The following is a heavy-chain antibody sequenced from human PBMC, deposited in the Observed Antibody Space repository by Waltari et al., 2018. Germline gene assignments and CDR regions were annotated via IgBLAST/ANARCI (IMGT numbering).Heavy chain of an antibody. CDR3: ARQGGVTMVQGVSISPPDY. V-gene: IGHV4-38-2*01. Sequence: QVQLQESGPGLVKPSEPLSLTCAVSGYSISSGYYWGWTRHPPGTGLEWIGSIYQSGSTYYNPSLKSRVTISVDTSKNQFSLKLSSVTAADTAVYYCARQGGVTMVQGVSISPPDYWGQGTLVTVSS. D-gene: IGHD3-10*01. J-gene: IGHJ4*02. CDR2: IYQSGST. CDR1: GYSISSGYY.